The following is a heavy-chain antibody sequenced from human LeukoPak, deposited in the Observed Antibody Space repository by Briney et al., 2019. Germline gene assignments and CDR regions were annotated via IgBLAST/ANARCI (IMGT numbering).Heavy chain of an antibody. CDR1: GFTFSSYA. J-gene: IGHJ4*02. CDR3: AKDFKGLTIVAAGSFDY. V-gene: IGHV3-23*01. Sequence: PGESPRLSCAAPGFTFSSYAMSWVRQAPGKGPEWVSNISGSGGNTYYADSVKGRFTISRDNSKNTLYLQMNSLRAEDTAVYYCAKDFKGLTIVAAGSFDYWGQGTLVTVSS. D-gene: IGHD6-13*01. CDR2: ISGSGGNT.